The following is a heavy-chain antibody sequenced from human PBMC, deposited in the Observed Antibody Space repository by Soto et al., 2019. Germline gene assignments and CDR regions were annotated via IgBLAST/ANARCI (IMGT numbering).Heavy chain of an antibody. CDR2: IIPILGTA. CDR1: GGTFSSYA. Sequence: QVQLVQSGAEVKKPGSSVKVSCKASGGTFSSYAISWVRQAPGQGLEWMGGIIPILGTANYAQKFQGRVTISADESTSTAYMELSSLRSVDTAVYYCARDSAEAAGDYYHGMDVWGQGTTVTVSS. CDR3: ARDSAEAAGDYYHGMDV. V-gene: IGHV1-69*01. D-gene: IGHD6-13*01. J-gene: IGHJ6*02.